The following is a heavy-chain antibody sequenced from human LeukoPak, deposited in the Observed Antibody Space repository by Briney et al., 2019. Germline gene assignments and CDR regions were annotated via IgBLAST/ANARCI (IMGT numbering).Heavy chain of an antibody. D-gene: IGHD2-15*01. Sequence: SETLSLTCTVSGGSISSSSYYWGWIRQPPGKGLEWIGSIYYSGSTYYNPSLKSRVTISVDTSKNQFSLKLSSVTAADTAVYYCARESVVVAAAKTPYYYYYMDVWGKGTTVTVSS. J-gene: IGHJ6*03. CDR2: IYYSGST. CDR1: GGSISSSSYY. CDR3: ARESVVVAAAKTPYYYYYMDV. V-gene: IGHV4-39*07.